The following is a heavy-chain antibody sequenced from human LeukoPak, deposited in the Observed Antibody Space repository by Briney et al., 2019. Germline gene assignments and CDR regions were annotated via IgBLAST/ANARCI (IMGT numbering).Heavy chain of an antibody. V-gene: IGHV3-7*03. D-gene: IGHD3-16*01. CDR1: GDYISSGSYY. CDR2: INHDGNVN. CDR3: ARGGGLDV. Sequence: PSETLSLTCSVSGDYISSGSYYWGWIRQPPGKGLEWVASINHDGNVNYYVDSVKGRFTISRDNAKNSLYLQMSNLRAEDTAVYFCARGGGLDVWGQGATVTVSS. J-gene: IGHJ6*02.